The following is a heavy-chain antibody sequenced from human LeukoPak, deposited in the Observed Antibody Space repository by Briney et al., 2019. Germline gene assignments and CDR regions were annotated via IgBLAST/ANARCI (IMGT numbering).Heavy chain of an antibody. CDR1: GYSISSGYY. J-gene: IGHJ4*02. CDR3: ALVSIAAAGPIDY. Sequence: PSETLSLTCTVSGYSISSGYYWGWIRQPPGKGLEWTGSIDHSGSTNYNPSLKSRVTMSVDTSKNQFSLKLSSVTAADTAVYYCALVSIAAAGPIDYWGQGTLVTVSS. V-gene: IGHV4-38-2*02. D-gene: IGHD6-13*01. CDR2: IDHSGST.